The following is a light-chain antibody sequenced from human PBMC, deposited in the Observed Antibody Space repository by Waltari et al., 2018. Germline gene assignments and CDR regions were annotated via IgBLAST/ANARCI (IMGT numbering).Light chain of an antibody. V-gene: IGKV3-20*01. CDR2: GAS. J-gene: IGKJ2*01. CDR3: QQFSFSPYT. CDR1: QTVSSSY. Sequence: EIVLTQSLGPLSLSPGERAPLSCRASQTVSSSYLAWYQQKPGQAPRLLIYGASSRATGIPDRFSGSGSGTDFTLTISRLEPEDFAVYCCQQFSFSPYTFGQGTKLEIK.